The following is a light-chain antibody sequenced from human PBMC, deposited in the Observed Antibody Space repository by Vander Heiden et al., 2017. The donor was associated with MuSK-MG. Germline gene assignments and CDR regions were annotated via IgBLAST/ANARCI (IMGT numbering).Light chain of an antibody. CDR1: QVITNS. V-gene: IGKV1-NL1*01. Sequence: DIQMTQSPSSLSASVGDRVTITYRASQVITNSLAWYQQKPGKAPKLLLYSASIWESGVPYRFSGSGSGTDYTLTSSSLQPEDFATYYWQQYYSTHLFGGGTKVEIK. J-gene: IGKJ4*01. CDR3: QQYYSTHL. CDR2: SAS.